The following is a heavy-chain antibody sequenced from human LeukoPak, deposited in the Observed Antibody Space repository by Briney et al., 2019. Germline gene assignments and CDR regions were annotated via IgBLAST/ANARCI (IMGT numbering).Heavy chain of an antibody. V-gene: IGHV4-34*01. Sequence: SETLSLTCAVNGGSFSGYYWSWIRQPPGKGLEWIGEINHSGSTNYNPSLKSRVTISVDTSKNQFSLKLSSVTAADTAVYYCARGPNDYGGNSASGPFDYWGQGTLVTVSS. D-gene: IGHD4-23*01. CDR2: INHSGST. J-gene: IGHJ4*02. CDR3: ARGPNDYGGNSASGPFDY. CDR1: GGSFSGYY.